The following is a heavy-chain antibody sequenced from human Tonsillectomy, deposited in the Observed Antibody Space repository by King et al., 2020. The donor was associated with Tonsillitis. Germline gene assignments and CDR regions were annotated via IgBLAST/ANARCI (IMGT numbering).Heavy chain of an antibody. Sequence: VQLVESGAEVKKPGESLKLSCKGSGYSFTSYWIGWVRQMPGKGLEWMGIIYPGDSDTRYSPSFQGQVTISADKSISTAYLQWSSLKATDTAMYYCARTPEYSGYDYYDYYGMDVWGQGTTVTVSS. CDR1: GYSFTSYW. J-gene: IGHJ6*02. CDR2: IYPGDSDT. V-gene: IGHV5-51*01. D-gene: IGHD5-12*01. CDR3: ARTPEYSGYDYYDYYGMDV.